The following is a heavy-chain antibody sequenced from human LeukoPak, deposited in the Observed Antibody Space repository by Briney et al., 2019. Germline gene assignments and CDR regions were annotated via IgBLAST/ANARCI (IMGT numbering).Heavy chain of an antibody. Sequence: SETLSLTCTVSGGSICSYYWSWIRQPPGKGLEWIGYIYYSGSTNYNPSLKSRVTISVDTSKNQFSLKLSSVTAADTAVYYCAGIPPYGVSIPPYGLYVDYWGQGTLVTVSS. CDR3: AGIPPYGVSIPPYGLYVDY. CDR2: IYYSGST. V-gene: IGHV4-59*01. D-gene: IGHD3-10*01. J-gene: IGHJ4*02. CDR1: GGSICSYY.